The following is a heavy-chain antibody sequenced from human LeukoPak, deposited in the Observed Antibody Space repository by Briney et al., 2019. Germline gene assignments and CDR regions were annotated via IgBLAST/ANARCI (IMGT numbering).Heavy chain of an antibody. J-gene: IGHJ3*02. Sequence: ASVKVSCKXSGYTFTSNGISWVRQAPGQGLEWMGRISAYNGNTNYAQKLQGRVTMTTDTSTSTAYMELRSLRSDDTAVYYCARDAKVEMATIRAFDIWGQGTMVTVSS. V-gene: IGHV1-18*01. CDR1: GYTFTSNG. CDR3: ARDAKVEMATIRAFDI. D-gene: IGHD5-24*01. CDR2: ISAYNGNT.